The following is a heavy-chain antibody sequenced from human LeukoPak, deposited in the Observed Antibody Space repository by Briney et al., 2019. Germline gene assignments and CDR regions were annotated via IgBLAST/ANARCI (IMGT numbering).Heavy chain of an antibody. CDR3: AKTIGAIDHDY. CDR1: GFTFSDYY. D-gene: IGHD1-26*01. V-gene: IGHV3-11*01. Sequence: GGSLRLSCAASGFTFSDYYMSWIRQAPGKGLEWVSYISSSGNIIYYADSVKGRFTISRDNSKNTVYLQMNSLRADDTAVYYCAKTIGAIDHDYWGQGTLVTVSS. CDR2: ISSSGNII. J-gene: IGHJ4*02.